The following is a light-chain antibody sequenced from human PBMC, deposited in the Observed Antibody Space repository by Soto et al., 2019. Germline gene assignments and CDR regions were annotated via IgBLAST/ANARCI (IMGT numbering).Light chain of an antibody. J-gene: IGKJ3*01. CDR2: DAS. V-gene: IGKV3-11*01. CDR1: QGIGDT. CDR3: QQRSNWPLT. Sequence: EVVMTQSPATLSVSPGEGATLSCRASQGIGDTLAWYQQRPGQAPRLLIYDASNRATDIPARFTGSGSGTDFTLSISSLEPEDFAVYFCQQRSNWPLTFGPGTNVEI.